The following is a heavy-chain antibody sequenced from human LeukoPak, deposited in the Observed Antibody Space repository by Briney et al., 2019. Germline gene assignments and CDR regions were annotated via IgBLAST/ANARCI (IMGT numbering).Heavy chain of an antibody. Sequence: AASVKVSCKASGFTFTSSAMQWVRQARGQRLEWIGWIVVGSGNTNYAQKFQERVTITRDMSTSTAYMELSSLRSEDTAVYYCAAYDGRDGYNHLGWAFDIWGQGTMVTVSS. J-gene: IGHJ3*02. CDR3: AAYDGRDGYNHLGWAFDI. D-gene: IGHD5-24*01. CDR1: GFTFTSSA. V-gene: IGHV1-58*02. CDR2: IVVGSGNT.